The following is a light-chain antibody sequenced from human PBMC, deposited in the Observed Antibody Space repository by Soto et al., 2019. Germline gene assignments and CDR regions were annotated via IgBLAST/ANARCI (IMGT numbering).Light chain of an antibody. Sequence: QSVLTQPRSGSGSPGQSVTISCTGTSSDVGGYKYVSWYQQHPGKAPKLMIYDVSERPSGVPDRFSGSKSGNTASLTISGLHAEDEADYYCCSYAGSPYVFGTGTKVTVL. V-gene: IGLV2-11*01. CDR1: SSDVGGYKY. CDR2: DVS. J-gene: IGLJ1*01. CDR3: CSYAGSPYV.